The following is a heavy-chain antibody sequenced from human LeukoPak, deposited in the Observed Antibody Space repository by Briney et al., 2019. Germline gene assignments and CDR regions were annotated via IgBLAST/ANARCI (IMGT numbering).Heavy chain of an antibody. CDR3: ARAGTVLGADFDY. CDR1: GGSISRYY. D-gene: IGHD1-26*01. J-gene: IGHJ4*02. V-gene: IGHV4-59*01. Sequence: PSETLSLTCSVSGGSISRYYWTWIRQPPGKGLEWIGHIYYNGRTNYNPSLNSRITISVDTSKNQFSLRLTSVTAADTAVYHCARAGTVLGADFDYWGQGTLVTVSS. CDR2: IYYNGRT.